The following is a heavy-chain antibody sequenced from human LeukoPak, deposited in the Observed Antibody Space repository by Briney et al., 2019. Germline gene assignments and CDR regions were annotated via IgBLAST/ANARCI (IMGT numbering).Heavy chain of an antibody. J-gene: IGHJ4*02. CDR1: GFTFSSFA. D-gene: IGHD1-26*01. CDR2: LSDTGAVT. CDR3: ARRVDSWSFDC. Sequence: GGSLRLSCAASGFTFSSFAMGWVRQAPGKGLEWVSGLSDTGAVTIYADSVKGRFTISRDNSKNTLYLQMNSLRGEDTAVYYCARRVDSWSFDCWGQGTLVTVSS. V-gene: IGHV3-23*01.